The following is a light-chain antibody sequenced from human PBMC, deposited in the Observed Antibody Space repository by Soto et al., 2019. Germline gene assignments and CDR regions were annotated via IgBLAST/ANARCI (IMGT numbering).Light chain of an antibody. Sequence: EILMTQSPATLSVSPGERATLSCRASQSVSTNLAWYQQRPGQTPRLLIYATSTRAAGIPDRFSGSGSGTEFSLTISSLQSEDFAVYSCQQYGDWPGAFGGGTKVDIK. V-gene: IGKV3D-15*01. CDR1: QSVSTN. CDR3: QQYGDWPGA. J-gene: IGKJ4*01. CDR2: ATS.